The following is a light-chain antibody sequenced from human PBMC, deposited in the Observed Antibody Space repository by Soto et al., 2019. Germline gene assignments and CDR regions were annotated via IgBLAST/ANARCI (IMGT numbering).Light chain of an antibody. CDR2: GAS. Sequence: EIVMTQSPATLSVSQGERATLSCRASQSVSSNLAWYQQKPCQAPRLLIYGASSRATGIPARFSGSGSGTAFTRPISSLQSEYFEVYYCQQYNNWPPTFGQGTKVEIK. J-gene: IGKJ1*01. CDR3: QQYNNWPPT. V-gene: IGKV3-15*01. CDR1: QSVSSN.